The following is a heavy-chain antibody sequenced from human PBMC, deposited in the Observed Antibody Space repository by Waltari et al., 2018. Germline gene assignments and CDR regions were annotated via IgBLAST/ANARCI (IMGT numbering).Heavy chain of an antibody. Sequence: QVQLVQSGTEVKKPGASVKVSCQASGYSFTDYHLQGVRQTPGQGLEWLGWINPKNGDTGYAQNFLGRVTMTRDTSINTVYMDLSGLRSDDTAVFYCARDPGPIVGAPDYWGQGTLVTVSS. J-gene: IGHJ4*02. CDR1: GYSFTDYH. CDR3: ARDPGPIVGAPDY. CDR2: INPKNGDT. D-gene: IGHD1-26*01. V-gene: IGHV1-2*02.